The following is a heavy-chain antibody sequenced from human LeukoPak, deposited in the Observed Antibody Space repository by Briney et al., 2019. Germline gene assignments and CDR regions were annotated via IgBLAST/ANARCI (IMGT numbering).Heavy chain of an antibody. Sequence: GASVKVSCKASGYTFTSYGISWVRQAPGQVLEWMGWISAYNGNTNYAQKLQGRVTMTTDTSTSTAYMELRSLRSDDTAVYYCARDFLPGYYDFWSGYYPDYWGQGTLVTVSS. D-gene: IGHD3-3*01. CDR3: ARDFLPGYYDFWSGYYPDY. J-gene: IGHJ4*02. V-gene: IGHV1-18*01. CDR2: ISAYNGNT. CDR1: GYTFTSYG.